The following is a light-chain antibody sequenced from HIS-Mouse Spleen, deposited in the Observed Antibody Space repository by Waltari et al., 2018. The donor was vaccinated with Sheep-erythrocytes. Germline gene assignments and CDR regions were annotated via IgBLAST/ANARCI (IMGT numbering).Light chain of an antibody. V-gene: IGLV3-21*02. CDR1: NIGSKS. CDR3: QVWDSSSDHYV. CDR2: DDS. Sequence: SYVLTQPPSVSVAPVQTARITCGGNNIGSKSVHWYQQKPGQAPVLVVYDDSERPSGIPGRFSGSNSGNTATLTVSRVEAGDEADYYCQVWDSSSDHYVFGTGTKVTVL. J-gene: IGLJ1*01.